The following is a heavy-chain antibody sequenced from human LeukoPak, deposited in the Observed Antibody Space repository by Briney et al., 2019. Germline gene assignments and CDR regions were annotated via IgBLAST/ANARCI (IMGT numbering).Heavy chain of an antibody. Sequence: PWGSLRLSCAASGFTFSDYYMSWIRQAPGKGLEWVSYISSSGSTIYYADSVKGRFTISRDNAKNSLYLQMNSLRAEDTAVYYCARSTMIVVVRRGDAFDIWGQGTKVTVSS. J-gene: IGHJ3*02. CDR1: GFTFSDYY. V-gene: IGHV3-11*01. CDR3: ARSTMIVVVRRGDAFDI. CDR2: ISSSGSTI. D-gene: IGHD3-22*01.